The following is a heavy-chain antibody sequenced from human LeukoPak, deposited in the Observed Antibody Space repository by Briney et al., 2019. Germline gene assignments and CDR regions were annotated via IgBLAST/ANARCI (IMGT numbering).Heavy chain of an antibody. J-gene: IGHJ4*02. Sequence: GGSLRLSCAAPGFTFSSYALSWVRQAPGKGLEWVSAISGSGGSTYYADSVKGRFTISRDNSKNTLYLQMNSLRAEDTAVYYCARALYYYDSSGYSHWGQGTLVTVSS. V-gene: IGHV3-23*01. D-gene: IGHD3-22*01. CDR1: GFTFSSYA. CDR3: ARALYYYDSSGYSH. CDR2: ISGSGGST.